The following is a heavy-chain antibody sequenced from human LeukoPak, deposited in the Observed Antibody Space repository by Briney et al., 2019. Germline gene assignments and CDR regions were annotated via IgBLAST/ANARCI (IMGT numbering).Heavy chain of an antibody. CDR1: GGSISSGGYY. CDR2: IYYSGST. D-gene: IGHD3-22*01. J-gene: IGHJ3*02. Sequence: PSETLSLTCTVSGGSISSGGYYWSWIRQHPGKGLEWIGYIYYSGSTYYNPSLKSRVTISVDTSKNQFSLKLSSVTAADTAVYYCARAGITMIVAEGMSGAFDIWGQGTMVTVSS. CDR3: ARAGITMIVAEGMSGAFDI. V-gene: IGHV4-31*03.